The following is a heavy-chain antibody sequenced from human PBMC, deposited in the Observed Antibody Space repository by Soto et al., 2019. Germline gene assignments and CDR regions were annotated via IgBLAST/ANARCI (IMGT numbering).Heavy chain of an antibody. CDR3: ARPDCSGYSHYDAVDI. CDR2: IIPIFGTA. D-gene: IGHD3-22*01. Sequence: QVQLVQSGAEVKKPGSSVKVSCKASGGTFSSYAISWVRQAPGPGLEWMGGIIPIFGTANYAQKFQGRVTIAADEYTRTAYMELSSLRSEDTAVYYFARPDCSGYSHYDAVDIWGQGTMVTVSS. CDR1: GGTFSSYA. V-gene: IGHV1-69*01. J-gene: IGHJ3*02.